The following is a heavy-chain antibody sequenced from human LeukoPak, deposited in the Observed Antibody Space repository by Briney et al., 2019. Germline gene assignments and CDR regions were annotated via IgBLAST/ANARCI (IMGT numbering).Heavy chain of an antibody. CDR3: TKLARAPRDFDY. D-gene: IGHD3-10*01. CDR2: SRDKGNSYTT. CDR1: AFTFSSYG. V-gene: IGHV3-72*01. Sequence: GGTLRLSCAASAFTFSSYGMSWVRQAPGKGLEWVGRSRDKGNSYTTAYAASVRGRFTISRDDSKNSLYLQMNSLKIEDTAVYYCTKLARAPRDFDYWGQGTLVTVSS. J-gene: IGHJ4*01.